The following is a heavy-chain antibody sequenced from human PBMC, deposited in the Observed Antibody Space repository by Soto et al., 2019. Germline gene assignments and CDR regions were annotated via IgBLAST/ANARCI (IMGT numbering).Heavy chain of an antibody. J-gene: IGHJ6*02. CDR1: GGSISSGGYY. Sequence: QVQLQESGPGLVEPSQTLSRTCTVSGGSISSGGYYWSWIRQHPGKGLEWIGYISYSGSTYYNPSLKTRVTILVDASENHFSLKLTSVTAADTAVYYCARRKQNYYGMDIWGQGTTVTVSS. CDR3: ARRKQNYYGMDI. V-gene: IGHV4-31*03. CDR2: ISYSGST.